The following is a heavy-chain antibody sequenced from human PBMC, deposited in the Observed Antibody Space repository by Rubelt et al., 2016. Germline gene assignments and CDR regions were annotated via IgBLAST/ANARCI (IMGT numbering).Heavy chain of an antibody. CDR1: GFTFSSYG. CDR3: VKADSSGFYLYQYYGLDV. CDR2: ISYDGSNK. D-gene: IGHD3-22*01. J-gene: IGHJ6*02. Sequence: AGRSLRLSCAASGFTFSSYGMHWVRQAPGKGLEWVAVISYDGSNKYYADSVKGRFTISRDNSKNTLYLQMSSLRPEDTAVYHCVKADSSGFYLYQYYGLDVWGQGTTVTVSS. V-gene: IGHV3-30*18.